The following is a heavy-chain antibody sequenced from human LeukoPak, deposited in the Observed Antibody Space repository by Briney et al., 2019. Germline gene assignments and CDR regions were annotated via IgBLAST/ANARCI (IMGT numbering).Heavy chain of an antibody. Sequence: ASVKVSCKASGYTFTGYYMHWVRQAPGQGLEWMGWINPNSGGTNYAQKFQGGVTMTRDTSISTAYMELRSLRSDDTAVYYCARDRENSSGWYALDYWGQGTLVTVSS. CDR2: INPNSGGT. CDR1: GYTFTGYY. D-gene: IGHD6-19*01. CDR3: ARDRENSSGWYALDY. V-gene: IGHV1-2*02. J-gene: IGHJ4*02.